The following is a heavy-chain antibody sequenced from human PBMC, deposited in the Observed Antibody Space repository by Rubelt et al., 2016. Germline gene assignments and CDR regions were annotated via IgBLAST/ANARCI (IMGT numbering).Heavy chain of an antibody. Sequence: QVQLPESGPGLVKPSETLSLTCTFSGGSIRDNYWSWIRHLPGKGLEWIGCVDYSGTTIYNPYLKSRVSRSVDTSNTQYSLRRRTVTAADTAVYFCAKDGASSLWGQGTMVTVSS. D-gene: IGHD3-16*01. V-gene: IGHV4-59*01. CDR1: GGSIRDNY. J-gene: IGHJ3*01. CDR3: AKDGASSL. CDR2: VDYSGTT.